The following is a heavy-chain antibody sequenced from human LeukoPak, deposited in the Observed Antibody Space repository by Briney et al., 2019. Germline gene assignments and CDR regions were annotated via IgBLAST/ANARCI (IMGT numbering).Heavy chain of an antibody. Sequence: ASVNLSCKASGYAFTSYAMHWVRQAPGQRLEWMGWINAGNGNTKYSQKFQGRVTIIRDTSASTAYMELSSLRSEDTAVYYCTRGRGEYQLPRWFDPWGQGTLVTVSS. CDR2: INAGNGNT. D-gene: IGHD2-2*01. CDR1: GYAFTSYA. V-gene: IGHV1-3*01. CDR3: TRGRGEYQLPRWFDP. J-gene: IGHJ5*02.